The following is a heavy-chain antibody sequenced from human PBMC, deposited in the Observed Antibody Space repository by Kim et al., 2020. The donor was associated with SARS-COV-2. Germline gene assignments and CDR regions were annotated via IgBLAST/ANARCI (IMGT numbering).Heavy chain of an antibody. CDR1: GFTFSSYA. CDR3: AKNTNNAFDY. V-gene: IGHV3-23*01. CDR2: ISGSGAIR. J-gene: IGHJ4*02. D-gene: IGHD2-8*01. Sequence: GGSLRLSCTASGFTFSSYAMTWVRQAPGKGLEWVSGISGSGAIRYHADSVKGRFTTARDNSKNTLYLQMNSLGVEDTAIYYCAKNTNNAFDYWSQGTLVTVSS.